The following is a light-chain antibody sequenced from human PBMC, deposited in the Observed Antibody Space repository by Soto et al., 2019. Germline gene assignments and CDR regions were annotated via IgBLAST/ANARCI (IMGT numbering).Light chain of an antibody. J-gene: IGLJ2*01. CDR3: CSYAGGHTSI. CDR2: DVI. CDR1: SSDVGGYNY. Sequence: QSALTQPRSVSGSRGQSVTISCTGTSSDVGGYNYVSWYQQHPGKAPKLLIYDVIQRPSGVPDRFSGSKSGNTASLTISGLQTDDEADYYCCSYAGGHTSIFGGGTNLTVL. V-gene: IGLV2-11*01.